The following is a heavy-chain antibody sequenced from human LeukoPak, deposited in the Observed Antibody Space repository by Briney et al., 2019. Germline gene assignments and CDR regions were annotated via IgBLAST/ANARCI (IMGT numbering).Heavy chain of an antibody. D-gene: IGHD6-13*01. Sequence: GGSLRLSCAASGFTFSSFAMSWVRQAPGKGLEWVSAIRGSGGSTDYADSVKGRFTISRDNSKTTLYLQMNSLRAEDKAVYYCAKTGGIAAAGYWGQGTLVTVSS. CDR1: GFTFSSFA. CDR2: IRGSGGST. CDR3: AKTGGIAAAGY. J-gene: IGHJ4*02. V-gene: IGHV3-23*01.